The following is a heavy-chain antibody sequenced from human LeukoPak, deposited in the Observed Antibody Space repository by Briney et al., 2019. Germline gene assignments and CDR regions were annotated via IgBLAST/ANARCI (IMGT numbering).Heavy chain of an antibody. J-gene: IGHJ4*02. V-gene: IGHV1-2*02. CDR1: GYTFTAFY. D-gene: IGHD3-10*01. CDR3: ARGILLWFGELLAECDY. CDR2: INPNRGGI. Sequence: ASVKVSCKASGYTFTAFYIHWVRQAPGQGLEWMGWINPNRGGIKYSQNFQGRVTMTSDTSISTAYMELSRLRSDDTAVYYCARGILLWFGELLAECDYWGQGTLVTVSS.